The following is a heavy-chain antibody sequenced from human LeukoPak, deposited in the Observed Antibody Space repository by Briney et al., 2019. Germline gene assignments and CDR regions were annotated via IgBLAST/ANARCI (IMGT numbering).Heavy chain of an antibody. J-gene: IGHJ4*02. V-gene: IGHV1-69*01. Sequence: AASVKVSCKASGGTFSSYAISWVRQAPGQGLEWMGGIIPIFGTANYAQKFQGRVTITADESTSTAHMELSSLRSEDTAVYYCARHSGWYVFDYWGQGTLVTVSS. CDR2: IIPIFGTA. CDR3: ARHSGWYVFDY. CDR1: GGTFSSYA. D-gene: IGHD6-19*01.